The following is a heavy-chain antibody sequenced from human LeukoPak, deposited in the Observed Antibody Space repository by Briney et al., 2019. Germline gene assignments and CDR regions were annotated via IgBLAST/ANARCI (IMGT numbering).Heavy chain of an antibody. V-gene: IGHV3-48*03. CDR2: ISSSGSTI. CDR3: AKGIYTWSGYDSYYFDY. D-gene: IGHD5-12*01. J-gene: IGHJ4*02. CDR1: GFTFSGYE. Sequence: GGSLRLSCAASGFTFSGYEMNWVRQAPGKGLEWVSYISSSGSTIYYADSVKGRFTISRDNAKNSLYLQMNSLRAEDTAVYYCAKGIYTWSGYDSYYFDYWGQGTLVTVSS.